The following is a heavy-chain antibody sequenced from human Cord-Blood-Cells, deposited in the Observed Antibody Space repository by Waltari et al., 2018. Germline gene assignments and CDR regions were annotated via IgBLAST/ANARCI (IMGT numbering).Heavy chain of an antibody. D-gene: IGHD6-19*01. Sequence: QLQLKESGPGLVKPSETLSLTCTVSGGYISSSSYYWGWIRQPPGKGLEWIGSIYYSGSTYYHPSLKSRVTISVDTSKNQFSLKLSSVTAADTAVYYCARPGGAVAGTHWFDPWGQGTLVTVSS. CDR1: GGYISSSSYY. V-gene: IGHV4-39*01. J-gene: IGHJ5*02. CDR2: IYYSGST. CDR3: ARPGGAVAGTHWFDP.